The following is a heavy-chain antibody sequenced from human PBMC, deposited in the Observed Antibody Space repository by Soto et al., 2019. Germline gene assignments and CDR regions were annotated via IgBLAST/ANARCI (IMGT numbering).Heavy chain of an antibody. Sequence: QVQLQESGPGLVRPSETLSLSCTVSGGSISRYFWSWIRQSPGKGLEWIGYIFYTGSTTYNPSLKSRVTISIDTSKNQFSLKLSSLTAADTAVYHCAHFSDLEWFDPWGQGTLVTVSS. J-gene: IGHJ5*02. V-gene: IGHV4-59*01. CDR3: AHFSDLEWFDP. D-gene: IGHD2-21*01. CDR2: IFYTGST. CDR1: GGSISRYF.